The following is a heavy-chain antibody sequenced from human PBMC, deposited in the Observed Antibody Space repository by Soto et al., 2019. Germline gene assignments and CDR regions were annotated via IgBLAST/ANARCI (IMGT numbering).Heavy chain of an antibody. CDR1: GYTFTSYY. CDR2: INPSGGST. D-gene: IGHD6-13*01. J-gene: IGHJ4*02. Sequence: ASVKVSCKASGYTFTSYYMHWVRQAPGQGLEWMGIINPSGGSTSYAQKFQGRVTMTRDTSTSTVYMELSSLRSEDTAVYYCARVRAAAGAPWVLWYWGQGTLVTVSS. CDR3: ARVRAAAGAPWVLWY. V-gene: IGHV1-46*01.